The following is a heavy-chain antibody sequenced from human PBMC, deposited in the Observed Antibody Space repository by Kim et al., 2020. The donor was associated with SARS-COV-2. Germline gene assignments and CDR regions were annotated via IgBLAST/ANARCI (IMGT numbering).Heavy chain of an antibody. V-gene: IGHV3-66*01. CDR2: T. CDR3: ATKAALVAFDY. J-gene: IGHJ4*02. D-gene: IGHD2-15*01. Sequence: TYSADSVKGRFPTSRDSSKNTLYLQMNSLGVEDTAVYYCATKAALVAFDYWGQGTLVTVSP.